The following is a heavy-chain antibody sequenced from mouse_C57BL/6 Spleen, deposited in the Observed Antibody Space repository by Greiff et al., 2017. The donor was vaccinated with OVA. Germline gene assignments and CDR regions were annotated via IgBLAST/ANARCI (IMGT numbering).Heavy chain of an antibody. CDR3: SYYYGSSYRAWFAY. J-gene: IGHJ3*01. CDR2: IDPETGGT. CDR1: GYTFTDYE. V-gene: IGHV1-15*01. D-gene: IGHD1-1*01. Sequence: VKLQESGAELVRPGASVTLSCKASGYTFTDYEMHWVKQTPVHGLEWIGAIDPETGGTAYNQKFKGKAILTADKSSSTAYMELRSLTSEDSAVYYCSYYYGSSYRAWFAYWGQGTLVTVSA.